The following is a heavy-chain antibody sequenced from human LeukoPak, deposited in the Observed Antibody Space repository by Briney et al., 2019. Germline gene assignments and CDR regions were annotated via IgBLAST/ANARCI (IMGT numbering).Heavy chain of an antibody. J-gene: IGHJ3*02. V-gene: IGHV4-61*01. Sequence: SETLSLTCTVSGGSISSSSYYWGWIRQPPGKGLEWIGYIYYSGSTNYNPSLKSRVTISVDTSKNQFSLKLSSVTAADTAVYYCARDTTMVRGVNAFDIWGQGTMVTVSS. D-gene: IGHD3-10*01. CDR1: GGSISSSSYY. CDR2: IYYSGST. CDR3: ARDTTMVRGVNAFDI.